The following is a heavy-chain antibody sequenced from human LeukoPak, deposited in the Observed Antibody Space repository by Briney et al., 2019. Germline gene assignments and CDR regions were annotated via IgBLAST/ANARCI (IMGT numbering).Heavy chain of an antibody. J-gene: IGHJ3*02. CDR2: IYPSGGST. CDR3: AIGYCRGGSCDDEPGDAFDI. D-gene: IGHD2-15*01. Sequence: ASVKVSCKASGYTFTSYYIHWARQAPGQGLEWMGIIYPSGGSTTYAQKFQGRVTMTRDMSTSTVCMELSSLRSEDTAVYYCAIGYCRGGSCDDEPGDAFDIWGQGTMVAVSS. V-gene: IGHV1-46*01. CDR1: GYTFTSYY.